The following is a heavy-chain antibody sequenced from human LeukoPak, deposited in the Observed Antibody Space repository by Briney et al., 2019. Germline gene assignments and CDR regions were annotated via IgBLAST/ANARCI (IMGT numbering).Heavy chain of an antibody. D-gene: IGHD6-6*01. CDR2: ISSSGSYI. Sequence: GGSLRLSCAVSGFTFIRYSMNWVRQAPGKGLEWVSSISSSGSYIFYAQSVEGRFIISRDNAKNSHYLQMNSLRVDDTAVYFCARGTYRSSSPSIGMPYYLDYWGQGILVTVSS. CDR3: ARGTYRSSSPSIGMPYYLDY. V-gene: IGHV3-21*01. J-gene: IGHJ4*02. CDR1: GFTFIRYS.